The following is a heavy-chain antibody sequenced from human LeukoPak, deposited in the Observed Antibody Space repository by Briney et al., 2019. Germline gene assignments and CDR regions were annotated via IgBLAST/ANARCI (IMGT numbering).Heavy chain of an antibody. CDR2: ISSSGSTI. D-gene: IGHD4-17*01. CDR1: GFTFSSYE. J-gene: IGHJ5*02. CDR3: ARDPPYGDYLDP. V-gene: IGHV3-48*03. Sequence: GGSLRLSCAASGFTFSSYEMNWVRQAPGKGLEWVSYISSSGSTIYYADSVKGRFTISRDNAKNSLYLQMNSLRAEDTAVYYCARDPPYGDYLDPWGQGTLVTVSS.